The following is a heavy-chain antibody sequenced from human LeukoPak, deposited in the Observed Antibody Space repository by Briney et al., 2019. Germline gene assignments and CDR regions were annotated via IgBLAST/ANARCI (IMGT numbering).Heavy chain of an antibody. J-gene: IGHJ6*02. V-gene: IGHV3-48*03. CDR2: INPSANSI. D-gene: IGHD1-1*01. Sequence: GGSLRLSCAVSGFNFSSHEMDWVRQAPGKGLEWISYINPSANSIFYADSVQGRFTISRDNAKNSLYLQMNNLRSEDTAVYYCARGRYNWNDPTLMDVWGLGTTVTVSS. CDR3: ARGRYNWNDPTLMDV. CDR1: GFNFSSHE.